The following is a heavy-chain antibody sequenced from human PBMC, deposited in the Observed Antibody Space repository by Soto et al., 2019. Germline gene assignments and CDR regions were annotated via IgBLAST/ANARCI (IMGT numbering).Heavy chain of an antibody. D-gene: IGHD6-13*01. V-gene: IGHV3-23*01. Sequence: PGRSLRLSCAASGFTFSSYAMGWVRQAPGKGLEWVSAISGSGGSTYYADSVKGRFTISRDNSKNTLYLQMNSLRAEDTAVYYCAKSEQQLPNWFDPWGQGTLVTAPQ. CDR1: GFTFSSYA. CDR2: ISGSGGST. CDR3: AKSEQQLPNWFDP. J-gene: IGHJ5*02.